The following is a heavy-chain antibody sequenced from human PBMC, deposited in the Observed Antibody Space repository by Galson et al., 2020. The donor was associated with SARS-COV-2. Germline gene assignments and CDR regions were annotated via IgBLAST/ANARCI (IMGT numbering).Heavy chain of an antibody. D-gene: IGHD3-22*01. CDR2: ISSGDNT. J-gene: IGHJ3*01. V-gene: IGHV3-53*01. CDR3: AREGSSGDYPGAFDV. Sequence: GESLKISCAASGFTVSSNYVNWVRQAPGKGLEWVSVISSGDNTYYADSVKGRFTISRDNSKNTVYLQMNSLRAEDMAVYYCAREGSSGDYPGAFDVWGQGTMVTVSS. CDR1: GFTVSSNY.